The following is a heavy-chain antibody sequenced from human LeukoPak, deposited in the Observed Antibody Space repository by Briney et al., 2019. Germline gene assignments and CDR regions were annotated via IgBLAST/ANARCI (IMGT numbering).Heavy chain of an antibody. J-gene: IGHJ6*02. CDR1: GGSIGSHL. V-gene: IGHV4-59*11. CDR2: IHYSGNT. D-gene: IGHD3-3*01. CDR3: ARDYDFSGGHYYYGLDV. Sequence: SETLSLTCNVSGGSIGSHLWNWIRQPPGKGLEWVGYIHYSGNTNYNPSLQSRLTISVDTSKNQFSLRLRSVIAADTAIYYCARDYDFSGGHYYYGLDVWGQGTRVTVSS.